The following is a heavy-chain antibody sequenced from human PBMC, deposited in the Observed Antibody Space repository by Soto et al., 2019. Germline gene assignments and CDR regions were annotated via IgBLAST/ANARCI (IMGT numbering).Heavy chain of an antibody. CDR1: GFTFSSYG. CDR2: ISYDGSHK. Sequence: QVQLVESGGGVVQPGRSLRLSCAASGFTFSSYGMHWVRQAPGKGLEWMAVISYDGSHKYYADSVKGRFSISRDNSKNTLFLQMNSLRAEDTALYYCAKDPRPLIQMVRGATDYWGQGTLVTVSS. D-gene: IGHD3-10*01. V-gene: IGHV3-30*18. CDR3: AKDPRPLIQMVRGATDY. J-gene: IGHJ4*02.